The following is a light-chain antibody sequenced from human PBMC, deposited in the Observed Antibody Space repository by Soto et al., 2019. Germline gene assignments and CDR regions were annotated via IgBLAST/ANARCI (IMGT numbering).Light chain of an antibody. V-gene: IGLV1-44*01. J-gene: IGLJ2*01. CDR2: SNS. Sequence: QSVLTQPPSASGTPGQRVTISCSGSSFNIGSNTVNWYQQLPGTAPKLLIYSNSQRPSGVPDRFSGSKSGTAASLAISGLQAEDEVEYYCSSYADSNYLIFGGGTKLTVL. CDR1: SFNIGSNT. CDR3: SSYADSNYLI.